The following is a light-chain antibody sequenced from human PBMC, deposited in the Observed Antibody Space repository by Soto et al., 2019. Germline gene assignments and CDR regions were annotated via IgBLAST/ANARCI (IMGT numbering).Light chain of an antibody. CDR2: RTS. CDR1: QSVTSN. V-gene: IGKV3-15*01. Sequence: EIVMTQSPATLSVSPGDTVTRHCRASQSVTSNLAWYQHKPGQSPRLLIYRTSARATGVPDRFSGSGSGTEFTLTISSLQSEDFAVYFCQQYNNGPPITFGQGTRLEI. J-gene: IGKJ5*01. CDR3: QQYNNGPPIT.